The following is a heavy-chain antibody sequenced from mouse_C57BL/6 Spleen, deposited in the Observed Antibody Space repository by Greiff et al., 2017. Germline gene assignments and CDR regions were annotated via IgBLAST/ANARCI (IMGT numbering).Heavy chain of an antibody. Sequence: VQLQQPGAELVKPGASVKLSCTASGYTFTSYWMQWVKQRPGQGLEWIGEIDPSDSYTNYNQKFTDKATLTVDTSSSTAYMQLSSLTYESSAVYYCAGGRRKYFEGWGTGTTVTVSS. D-gene: IGHD2-12*01. V-gene: IGHV1-50*01. CDR3: AGGRRKYFEG. CDR2: IDPSDSYT. J-gene: IGHJ1*03. CDR1: GYTFTSYW.